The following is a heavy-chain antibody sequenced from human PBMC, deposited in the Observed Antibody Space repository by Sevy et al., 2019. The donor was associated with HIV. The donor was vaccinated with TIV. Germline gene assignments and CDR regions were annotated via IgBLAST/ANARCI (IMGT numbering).Heavy chain of an antibody. Sequence: GGSRRLSCAPSGFTFSTYAMNWVRQAPGKGLEWVSSIGGSGRYTYYADSVEGRFTISRDNAKNSLYLQMNSLRVADTAVYYCARDLIYDFWSGSRAKNYYYYGMDVWGQGTTVTVSS. D-gene: IGHD3-3*01. J-gene: IGHJ6*02. CDR3: ARDLIYDFWSGSRAKNYYYYGMDV. CDR2: IGGSGRYT. V-gene: IGHV3-21*01. CDR1: GFTFSTYA.